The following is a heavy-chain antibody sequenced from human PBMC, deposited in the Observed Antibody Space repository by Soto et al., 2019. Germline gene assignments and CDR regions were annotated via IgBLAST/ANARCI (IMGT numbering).Heavy chain of an antibody. V-gene: IGHV4-59*12. J-gene: IGHJ5*02. CDR1: GSSISSYY. CDR2: IYYSGST. CDR3: AREVVDYGALEDNWFDP. Sequence: SETLSLTCTVSGSSISSYYWSWIRQPPGKGLEWIGYIYYSGSTNYNPSLKSRVTISVDTSKNQFSLKLSSVTAADTAVYYCAREVVDYGALEDNWFDPWGQGTLVTVSS. D-gene: IGHD4-17*01.